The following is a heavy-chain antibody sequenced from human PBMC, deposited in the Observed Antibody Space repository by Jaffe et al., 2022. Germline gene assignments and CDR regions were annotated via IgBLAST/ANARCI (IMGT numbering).Heavy chain of an antibody. CDR3: ARQHRIVVVPADFDY. Sequence: QLQLQESGPGLVKPSETLSLTCTVSGGSISSSSYYWGWIRQPPGKGLEWIGSIYYSGSTYYNPSLKSRVTISVDTSKNQFSLKLSSVTAADTAVYYCARQHRIVVVPADFDYWGQGTLVTVSS. D-gene: IGHD2-2*01. CDR2: IYYSGST. V-gene: IGHV4-39*01. J-gene: IGHJ4*02. CDR1: GGSISSSSYY.